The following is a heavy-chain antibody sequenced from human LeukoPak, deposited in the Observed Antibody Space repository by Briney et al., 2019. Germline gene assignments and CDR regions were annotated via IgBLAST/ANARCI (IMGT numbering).Heavy chain of an antibody. CDR2: ISTTSSYI. D-gene: IGHD1-26*01. Sequence: GGSLRLSCAASGFSFSTYAISWVRQAPGEGLEWVSCISTTSSYIFYADSVRGRFTISRDNAKNSLYLQMDSLRAEDTAVYYCARGGIITSYAFEIWGQGTMVTVSS. J-gene: IGHJ3*02. CDR3: ARGGIITSYAFEI. CDR1: GFSFSTYA. V-gene: IGHV3-21*01.